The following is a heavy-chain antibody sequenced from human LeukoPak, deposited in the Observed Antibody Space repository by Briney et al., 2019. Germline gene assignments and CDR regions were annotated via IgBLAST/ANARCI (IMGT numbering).Heavy chain of an antibody. CDR2: IYTSGST. CDR3: ARVAYCSSTSCYEPFDY. J-gene: IGHJ4*02. V-gene: IGHV4-4*07. Sequence: NPSETLSLTCTVSGGSISSYYWSWIRQPAGKGLEWIGRIYTSGSTNYNPSLKSRVTMSVDTSKNQFSLKLSSVTAADTAVYYYARVAYCSSTSCYEPFDYWGQGTLVTVSS. D-gene: IGHD2-2*01. CDR1: GGSISSYY.